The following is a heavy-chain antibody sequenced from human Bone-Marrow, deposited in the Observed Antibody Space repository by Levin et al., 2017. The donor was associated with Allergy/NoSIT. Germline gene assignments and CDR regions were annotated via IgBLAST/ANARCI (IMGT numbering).Heavy chain of an antibody. J-gene: IGHJ6*02. CDR3: ARNILAEQQLAASYYYYGMDV. Sequence: GESLKISCAASGLIVSTTYMSWVRQAPGKGLEWVSLIYSGGSTFYADSVKGRFTVSRDISDNTLYLRMNSLRGEDTAVYYCARNILAEQQLAASYYYYGMDVWGQGTTVTVSS. V-gene: IGHV3-53*01. CDR2: IYSGGST. CDR1: GLIVSTTY. D-gene: IGHD6-13*01.